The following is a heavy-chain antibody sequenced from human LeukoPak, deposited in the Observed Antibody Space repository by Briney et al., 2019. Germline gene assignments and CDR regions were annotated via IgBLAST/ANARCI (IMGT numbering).Heavy chain of an antibody. CDR1: GFTFSSFA. Sequence: QSGGSLRLSCAASGFTFSSFAMSWVRQAPGKGLEWVSSISGSGESKYYADYVKGRFTVSRDNSKNTLNLQLNSLRAEDTAVYYCAKDAIGQYRPYYFDCWGQGTLVTVSS. CDR2: ISGSGESK. V-gene: IGHV3-23*01. CDR3: AKDAIGQYRPYYFDC. J-gene: IGHJ4*02. D-gene: IGHD3-16*02.